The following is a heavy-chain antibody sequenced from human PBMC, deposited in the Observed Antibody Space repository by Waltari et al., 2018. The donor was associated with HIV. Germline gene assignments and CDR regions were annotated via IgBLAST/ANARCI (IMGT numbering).Heavy chain of an antibody. J-gene: IGHJ4*02. CDR1: GFTFSSYW. V-gene: IGHV3-7*04. D-gene: IGHD3-10*01. Sequence: EVQLVESGGGLVQPGGSLRLSCAASGFTFSSYWMSWVRQAPGKGLGWVANIKQDGSEKYYVDSVNGRFTISRDYAENSLYLQMNSLRAEDTAVYYCARGGFYGSGSKVNWGQGTLVTVSS. CDR3: ARGGFYGSGSKVN. CDR2: IKQDGSEK.